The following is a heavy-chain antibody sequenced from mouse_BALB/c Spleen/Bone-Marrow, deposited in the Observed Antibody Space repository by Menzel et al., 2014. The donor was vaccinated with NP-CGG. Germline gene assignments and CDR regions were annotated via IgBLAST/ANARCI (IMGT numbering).Heavy chain of an antibody. CDR1: GYSFTGYF. Sequence: EVQGVESGPELVKPGASVKISCKASGYSFTGYFMNWVMQSHGKSLEWIGRINPYNGDTFYNQKFKGKATLTVDKSSSTAHMELRSLASEDSAVYYCARSGYYGSSYFVYWGQGTTLTVSS. CDR2: INPYNGDT. D-gene: IGHD1-1*01. J-gene: IGHJ2*01. V-gene: IGHV1-20*02. CDR3: ARSGYYGSSYFVY.